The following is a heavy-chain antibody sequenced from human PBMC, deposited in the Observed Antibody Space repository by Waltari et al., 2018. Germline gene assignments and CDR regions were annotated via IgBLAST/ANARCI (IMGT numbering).Heavy chain of an antibody. CDR1: GFSITHNRHY. J-gene: IGHJ3*01. Sequence: QLQLQESGPRLVKPSETLSLTCTVSGFSITHNRHYWAWIRQSPGQGLEWIGTISYSGATYISPSLKSRVSVSRDTSKNQLSLILGSVTAADMAVYYCATYIGASVGTAAFDVWGQGTMVTVSS. D-gene: IGHD5-12*01. CDR3: ATYIGASVGTAAFDV. CDR2: ISYSGAT. V-gene: IGHV4-39*01.